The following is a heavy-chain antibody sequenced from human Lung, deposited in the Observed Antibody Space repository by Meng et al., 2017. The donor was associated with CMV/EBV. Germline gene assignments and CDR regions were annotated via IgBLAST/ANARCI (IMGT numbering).Heavy chain of an antibody. CDR2: TYYRSKWYD. V-gene: IGHV6-1*01. J-gene: IGHJ6*02. CDR3: ARDYYDSGAYYYTEEYYHGLAV. Sequence: SQTLSLTXAISGDSVSSNSAAWNWIRQSPSRGLEWLGRTYYRSKWYDDYAMAVKSRITINPDTSKNQFSLQLNSVTPEDTAVYYCARDYYDSGAYYYTEEYYHGLAVWGQGTTVTVSS. CDR1: GDSVSSNSAA. D-gene: IGHD3-22*01.